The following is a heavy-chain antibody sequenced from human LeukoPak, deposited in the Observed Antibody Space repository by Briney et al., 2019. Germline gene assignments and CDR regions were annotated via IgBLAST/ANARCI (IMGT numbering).Heavy chain of an antibody. V-gene: IGHV5-51*01. CDR1: GYSFTSYW. CDR3: ARLRTTVTTFWYFDL. CDR2: IYPGDSDT. J-gene: IGHJ2*01. Sequence: GESLKISCKGSGYSFTSYWIGWVRQMPGKGLEWMGIIYPGDSDTRYSPFFQGQVTISADKSISTAYLQWSSLKASDTAIYYCARLRTTVTTFWYFDLWGRGTLVTVSS. D-gene: IGHD4-17*01.